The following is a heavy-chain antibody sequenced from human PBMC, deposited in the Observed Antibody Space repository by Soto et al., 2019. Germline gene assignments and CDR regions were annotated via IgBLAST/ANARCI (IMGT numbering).Heavy chain of an antibody. CDR3: ASGHDAYKVRY. J-gene: IGHJ4*02. CDR1: GGSISSGGTGSY. V-gene: IGHV4-31*03. Sequence: QVQLQESGPGLVKPSQTLSLTCTVSGGSISSGGTGSYWTWIRQLPGTGLEWIGYIYYTGNTYYNPSLKRRPPISIDTSENQFSLKLTSVTAEDTAVYFCASGHDAYKVRYWGQGTLVTVSS. D-gene: IGHD1-1*01. CDR2: IYYTGNT.